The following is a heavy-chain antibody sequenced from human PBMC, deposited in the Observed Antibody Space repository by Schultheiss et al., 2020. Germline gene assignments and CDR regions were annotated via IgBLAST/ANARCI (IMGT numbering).Heavy chain of an antibody. CDR3: AKSDVGATSWFDP. CDR2: ISGSGGST. V-gene: IGHV3-23*01. CDR1: GFTFSSYA. D-gene: IGHD1-26*01. Sequence: GGSLRLSCAASGFTFSSYAMSWVRQAPGKGLEWVSAISGSGGSTYYADSVKGRFTISRDNSKNTLYLQLDSLRADDTAVYYCAKSDVGATSWFDPWGQGTLVTV. J-gene: IGHJ5*02.